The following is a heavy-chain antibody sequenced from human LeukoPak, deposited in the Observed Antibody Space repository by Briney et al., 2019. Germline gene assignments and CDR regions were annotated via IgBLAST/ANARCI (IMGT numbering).Heavy chain of an antibody. V-gene: IGHV4-30-2*01. J-gene: IGHJ5*02. CDR1: GGSISSGGYS. D-gene: IGHD3-3*01. CDR3: ARGFAFWSGYYKDNWFDP. Sequence: SETLSLTCAVSGGSISSGGYSWSWIRQPPGKGLEWIGYIYHSGSTYYNPSLKSRVTISVDKSKNQFSLKLSSVTAADTAVYYCARGFAFWSGYYKDNWFDPWGQGTLVTVSS. CDR2: IYHSGST.